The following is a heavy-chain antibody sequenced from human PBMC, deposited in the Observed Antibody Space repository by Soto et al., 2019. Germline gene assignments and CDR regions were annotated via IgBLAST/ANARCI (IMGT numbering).Heavy chain of an antibody. CDR1: CSSFTTYG. D-gene: IGHD3-22*01. Sequence: ASVPVSCNTSCSSFTTYGCFWGLQAPGQGLDCVGWISAHNGDTHYSQKFQGRVTLTTDTSTNTGYMELRSLTSDDTAVYFCATEPIYYNDGSGYYPLGHWGQGTLGT. J-gene: IGHJ4*02. CDR3: ATEPIYYNDGSGYYPLGH. V-gene: IGHV1-18*04. CDR2: ISAHNGDT.